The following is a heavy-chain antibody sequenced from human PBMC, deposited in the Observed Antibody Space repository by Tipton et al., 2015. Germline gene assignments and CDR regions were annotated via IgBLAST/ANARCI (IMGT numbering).Heavy chain of an antibody. Sequence: LRLSCSVSSDSISKYYWSWIRQPPGKELEWIGYIQYSGSTNYNPSLKSRVTISVDTSKTQFSLKMSSVTASDTAVYYCARGDSSGPDYWGQGTLVTVSS. D-gene: IGHD6-19*01. CDR2: IQYSGST. CDR3: ARGDSSGPDY. V-gene: IGHV4-59*01. J-gene: IGHJ4*02. CDR1: SDSISKYY.